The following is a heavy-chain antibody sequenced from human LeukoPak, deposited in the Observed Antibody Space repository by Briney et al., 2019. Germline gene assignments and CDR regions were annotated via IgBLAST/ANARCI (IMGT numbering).Heavy chain of an antibody. CDR3: ARQVGTDFDY. Sequence: SETLSLTCTVSGGSISSYYWSWIRQPPGKGLEWIGYIYYSGSTNYHPSLKSRVTISVDTSKNQFSLKLSSVTAADTAVYYCARQVGTDFDYWGQGTLVTVSS. CDR2: IYYSGST. V-gene: IGHV4-59*08. D-gene: IGHD6-13*01. J-gene: IGHJ4*02. CDR1: GGSISSYY.